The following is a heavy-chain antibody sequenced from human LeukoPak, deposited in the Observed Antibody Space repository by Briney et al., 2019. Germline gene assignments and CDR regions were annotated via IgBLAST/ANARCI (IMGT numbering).Heavy chain of an antibody. CDR2: TSYDGSNK. J-gene: IGHJ4*02. CDR3: VAGDSGWAD. V-gene: IGHV3-30-3*01. CDR1: ALTFVSYA. D-gene: IGHD6-19*01. Sequence: HPGASPRLSWAPVALTFVSYAIDSGRHAPGKGPEWVAVTSYDGSNKYYADSVKGRFTISRDNAKNTLYLQMNCLRVEDTAVYYCVAGDSGWADWGQGTLLADCS.